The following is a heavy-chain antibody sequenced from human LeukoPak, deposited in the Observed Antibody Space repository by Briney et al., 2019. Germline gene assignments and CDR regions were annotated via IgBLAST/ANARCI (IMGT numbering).Heavy chain of an antibody. CDR3: ARDQQQLVLGYFDL. Sequence: PSETLSLTCTVSGGSISSSSYYWGWIRQPPGKGLEWIGSIYYSGSTYYNPSLKSRVTISVDTSKNQFSLKLSSVTAADTAVYYCARDQQQLVLGYFDLWGRGTLVTVSS. D-gene: IGHD6-13*01. J-gene: IGHJ2*01. V-gene: IGHV4-39*07. CDR1: GGSISSSSYY. CDR2: IYYSGST.